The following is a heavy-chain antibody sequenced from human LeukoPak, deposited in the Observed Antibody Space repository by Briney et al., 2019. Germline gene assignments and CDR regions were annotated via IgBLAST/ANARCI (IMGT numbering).Heavy chain of an antibody. Sequence: SSETLSLTCTVSGGSISSYYWNWVRQPPGKGLEWIGYISYSGSTNYSPSLKSRVTISVDTSRNQFSLKLTSVTAADTALYYCARGSGRSYKSEVYYYYMDVWGKGTTVTVSS. V-gene: IGHV4-59*01. CDR3: ARGSGRSYKSEVYYYYMDV. CDR1: GGSISSYY. CDR2: ISYSGST. D-gene: IGHD3-10*01. J-gene: IGHJ6*03.